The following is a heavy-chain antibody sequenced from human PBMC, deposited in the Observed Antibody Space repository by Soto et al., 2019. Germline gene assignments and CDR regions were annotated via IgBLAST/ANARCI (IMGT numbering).Heavy chain of an antibody. CDR1: GDSVSSGSYY. J-gene: IGHJ4*02. D-gene: IGHD2-15*01. Sequence: PSETLSLTCAVSGDSVSSGSYYWRWIRQPLGKGLEWIGYTYYSGRINYNPSLKSRVTISADTSKTQFSLKLSSVTTADTAVYYCARDEGWDCSGGSWDPGGHYWGQGTQVTVS. CDR3: ARDEGWDCSGGSWDPGGHY. V-gene: IGHV4-61*01. CDR2: TYYSGRI.